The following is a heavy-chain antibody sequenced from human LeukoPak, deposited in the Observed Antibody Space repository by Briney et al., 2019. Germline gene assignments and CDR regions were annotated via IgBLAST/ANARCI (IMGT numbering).Heavy chain of an antibody. CDR1: GYSISSGYY. CDR2: ISSSGSTI. CDR3: AGEGYGDYEGDY. J-gene: IGHJ4*02. V-gene: IGHV3-11*04. D-gene: IGHD4-17*01. Sequence: LSLTCTVSGYSISSGYYWGWIRQPPGKGLEWVSYISSSGSTIYYADSVKGRFTISRDNAKNSLYLQMNSLRAEDTAVYYCAGEGYGDYEGDYWGQGTLVTVSS.